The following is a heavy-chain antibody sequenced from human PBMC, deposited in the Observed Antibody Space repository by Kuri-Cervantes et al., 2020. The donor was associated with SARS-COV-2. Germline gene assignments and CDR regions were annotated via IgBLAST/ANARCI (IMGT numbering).Heavy chain of an antibody. CDR1: GFTFSSYA. J-gene: IGHJ6*04. Sequence: GGSLRLSCAASGFTFSSYAMHWVRQAPGKGLEWVAVISYDGSNKYYADSVKGRFTISRDNAKNSLYLQMNSLRVEDTAVYYCARDRSRLMDVWGKGTTVTVSS. V-gene: IGHV3-30-3*01. CDR2: ISYDGSNK. D-gene: IGHD6-25*01. CDR3: ARDRSRLMDV.